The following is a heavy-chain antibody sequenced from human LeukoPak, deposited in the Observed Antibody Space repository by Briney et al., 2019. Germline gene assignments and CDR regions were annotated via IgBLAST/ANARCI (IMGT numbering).Heavy chain of an antibody. CDR1: GFTFSSYW. Sequence: GGSLRLSCAASGFTFSSYWMSWVRQAPGKGLEWVANIKQDGSEKYYVDSVKGRFTISRDNAKNSLYLQMNSLRAEDTAVYYCAKDLGGYSYGMFDHWGQGTLVTVSS. D-gene: IGHD5-18*01. V-gene: IGHV3-7*01. J-gene: IGHJ4*02. CDR2: IKQDGSEK. CDR3: AKDLGGYSYGMFDH.